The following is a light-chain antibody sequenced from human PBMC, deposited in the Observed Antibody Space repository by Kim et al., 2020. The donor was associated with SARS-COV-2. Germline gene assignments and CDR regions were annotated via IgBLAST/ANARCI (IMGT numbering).Light chain of an antibody. Sequence: LSPGERATLSCRASQSVSSYLAWYQQKPGQAPRLLIYDASNRATGIPARFSGSGSGTDFTLTISSLEPEDFAVYYCQQRSNWPKYTFGQGTKLEIK. CDR3: QQRSNWPKYT. J-gene: IGKJ2*01. CDR2: DAS. V-gene: IGKV3-11*01. CDR1: QSVSSY.